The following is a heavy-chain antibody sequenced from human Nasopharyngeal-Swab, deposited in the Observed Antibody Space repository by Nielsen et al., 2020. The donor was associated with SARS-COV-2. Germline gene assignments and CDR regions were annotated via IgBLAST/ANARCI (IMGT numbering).Heavy chain of an antibody. CDR1: GYTFTGYY. CDR3: AGGGYCSGGSCCSFDAFDI. Sequence: ASVKVSCKASGYTFTGYYMHWVRQAPGQGLEWMGRINPNSGGTNYAQKFQGRVTMTRDTSISTAYMELSRLRSDDTAVYYCAGGGYCSGGSCCSFDAFDIWGQGTMVTVSS. CDR2: INPNSGGT. J-gene: IGHJ3*02. V-gene: IGHV1-2*06. D-gene: IGHD2-15*01.